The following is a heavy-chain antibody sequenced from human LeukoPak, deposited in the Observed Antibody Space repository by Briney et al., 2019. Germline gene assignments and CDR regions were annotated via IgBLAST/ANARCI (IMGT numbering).Heavy chain of an antibody. Sequence: SETLSLTWTVSGVFVSRDNYYWGWIRQPPGRGLEWVGCVHYSGSTNYSPSVKSRVTISIDTSRNHFSLKLSSVTAADTAVYYCARNMVRGVTDSFDIWGQGTMVTVSS. D-gene: IGHD3-10*01. V-gene: IGHV4-61*03. J-gene: IGHJ3*02. CDR1: GVFVSRDNYY. CDR3: ARNMVRGVTDSFDI. CDR2: VHYSGST.